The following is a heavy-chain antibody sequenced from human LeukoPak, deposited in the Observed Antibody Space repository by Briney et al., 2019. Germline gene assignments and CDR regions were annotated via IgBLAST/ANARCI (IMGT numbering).Heavy chain of an antibody. Sequence: GGSLRLSRAASGVTLSSNYITSVPQSPRTRLEWVSGIYSGGSTYYADSVKGLFTISRDNSKDTVYLEMKSLRAEDTAVYYCAKDRGRGYSYNLETFEYWGQGTLVTVSS. CDR3: AKDRGRGYSYNLETFEY. D-gene: IGHD5-18*01. CDR1: GVTLSSNY. CDR2: IYSGGST. J-gene: IGHJ4*02. V-gene: IGHV3-53*05.